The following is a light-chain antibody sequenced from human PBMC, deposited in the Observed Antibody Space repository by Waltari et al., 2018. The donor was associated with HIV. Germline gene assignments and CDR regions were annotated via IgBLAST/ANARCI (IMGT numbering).Light chain of an antibody. CDR3: HVWDSRSVT. V-gene: IGLV3-21*04. Sequence: SYVLTQPHSVSVAPGKTARITCGGNNIGSKRVHWYQQSTGQAPVLVIYDDSDRPSGIPERFAGSNAGNTATLTIGRVEAGDEADYYCHVWDSRSVTFGGGTKLTVV. J-gene: IGLJ2*01. CDR2: DDS. CDR1: NIGSKR.